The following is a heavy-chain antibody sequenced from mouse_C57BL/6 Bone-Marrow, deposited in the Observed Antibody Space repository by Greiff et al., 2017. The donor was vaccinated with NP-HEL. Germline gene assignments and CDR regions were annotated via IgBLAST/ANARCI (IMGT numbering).Heavy chain of an antibody. V-gene: IGHV5-6*01. D-gene: IGHD1-1*01. CDR1: GFTFSSYG. Sequence: EVQGVESGGDLVKPGGSLKLSCAASGFTFSSYGMSWVRQTPDKRLEWVATISSGGSYTYYPDSVKGRFTISRDHAKNTLYLQMSSLKSEDTAMYYCARHYYGSIYAMDYWGQGTSVTVSS. J-gene: IGHJ4*01. CDR2: ISSGGSYT. CDR3: ARHYYGSIYAMDY.